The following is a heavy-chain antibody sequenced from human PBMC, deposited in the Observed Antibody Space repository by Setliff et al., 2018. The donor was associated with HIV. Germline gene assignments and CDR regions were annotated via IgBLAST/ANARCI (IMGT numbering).Heavy chain of an antibody. CDR2: INNDGSRT. CDR3: AKDGISGGAYPPYYFDY. D-gene: IGHD2-15*01. Sequence: PGGSLRLSCATSGFTFSSYWMHWVRQAPGKGLVWVSRINNDGSRTSYADSVKGRFTISRDNAKNTLYVQMNGLRVEDTAVYYCAKDGISGGAYPPYYFDYWGHGTLVTVSS. V-gene: IGHV3-74*01. J-gene: IGHJ4*01. CDR1: GFTFSSYW.